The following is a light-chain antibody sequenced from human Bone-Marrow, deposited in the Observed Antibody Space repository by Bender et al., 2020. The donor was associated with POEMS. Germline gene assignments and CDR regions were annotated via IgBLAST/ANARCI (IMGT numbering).Light chain of an antibody. CDR1: SRDIGTYNL. CDR3: SSKGGSDDLVYV. CDR2: EGS. Sequence: QSALTQPASASGSPGQSITISCTGTSRDIGTYNLVSWYQHHPGKAPKLMIYEGSKRPSGVSSRFSGSKSGYTASLSISGLQSDDEADYFCSSKGGSDDLVYVFGTGTKVTVL. J-gene: IGLJ1*01. V-gene: IGLV2-14*02.